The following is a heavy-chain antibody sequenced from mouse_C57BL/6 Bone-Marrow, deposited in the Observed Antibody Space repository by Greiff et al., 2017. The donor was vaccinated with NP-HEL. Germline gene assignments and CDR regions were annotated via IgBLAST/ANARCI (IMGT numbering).Heavy chain of an antibody. V-gene: IGHV2-6*01. Sequence: VQVVESGPGLVAPSQSLSITCTVSGFSLTSYGVDWVRQSPGKGLEWLGVIWGVGSTNYNSALKSRLSISKDNSKSQVCLKMNSLQTDDTAMYYCATFYYGNYAWFAYWGQGTLVTVSA. J-gene: IGHJ3*01. CDR2: IWGVGST. CDR3: ATFYYGNYAWFAY. CDR1: GFSLTSYG. D-gene: IGHD2-1*01.